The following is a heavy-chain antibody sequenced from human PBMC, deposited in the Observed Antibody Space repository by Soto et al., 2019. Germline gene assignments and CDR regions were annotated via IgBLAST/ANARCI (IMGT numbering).Heavy chain of an antibody. D-gene: IGHD2-21*02. Sequence: SETLSLTCTVSGGSISSYFCSWIRQPAGKGLEWIGRIYTGGSTNYNPSLKSRVTMSVDTSKNQFSLKLSSVTAADTAVYYCARESTVVTLRTFDIWGQGTMVTVSS. J-gene: IGHJ3*02. CDR3: ARESTVVTLRTFDI. CDR1: GGSISSYF. CDR2: IYTGGST. V-gene: IGHV4-4*07.